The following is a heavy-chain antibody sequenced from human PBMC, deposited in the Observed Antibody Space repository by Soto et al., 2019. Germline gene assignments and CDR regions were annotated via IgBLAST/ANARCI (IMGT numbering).Heavy chain of an antibody. CDR2: ISDTGAST. Sequence: GGSLRLSCAASGFTFKESALNWVRQTTGQGLEWVASISDTGASTWYEESVRGRLSISRDHPKNTLYLQMNSLRGEDTAVYYCAKGRGSGWAWYFDNWGQGTLVTFCS. J-gene: IGHJ4*02. CDR1: GFTFKESA. CDR3: AKGRGSGWAWYFDN. D-gene: IGHD6-19*01. V-gene: IGHV3-23*01.